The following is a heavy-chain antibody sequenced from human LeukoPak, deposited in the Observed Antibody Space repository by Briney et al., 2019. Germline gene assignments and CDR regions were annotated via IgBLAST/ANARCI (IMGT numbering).Heavy chain of an antibody. V-gene: IGHV3-9*01. J-gene: IGHJ4*02. Sequence: PGRSLRLSCAASGFTFDDYAMHWVRQAPGKGLEWVSGISWNSGSIGYADSVKGRCTISRDNAKNSVYLQIYSLRAEDTALYYCAKAGCSSTSCYALGYWGQGSLVTVSS. CDR2: ISWNSGSI. CDR1: GFTFDDYA. D-gene: IGHD2-2*01. CDR3: AKAGCSSTSCYALGY.